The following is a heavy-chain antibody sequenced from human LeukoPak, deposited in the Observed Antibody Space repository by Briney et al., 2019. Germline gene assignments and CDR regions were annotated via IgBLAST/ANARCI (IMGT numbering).Heavy chain of an antibody. CDR1: GFTCSSYA. CDR2: ISGSGGST. CDR3: AKVPYGSGSAYFDY. Sequence: PGGSLRLSCAASGFTCSSYAMSWVRQAPGKGLEWVSAISGSGGSTYYADSVKGRFTISRDNSKNTLYLQMNSLRAEDTAVYYCAKVPYGSGSAYFDYWGQGTLVTVSS. D-gene: IGHD3-10*01. J-gene: IGHJ4*02. V-gene: IGHV3-23*01.